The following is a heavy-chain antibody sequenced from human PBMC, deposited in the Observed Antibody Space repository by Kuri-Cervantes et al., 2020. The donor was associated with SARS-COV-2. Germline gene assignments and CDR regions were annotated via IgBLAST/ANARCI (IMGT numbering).Heavy chain of an antibody. Sequence: GGSLRLSCAASGFTFSSYSMNWVRQAPGKGLEWVSSISSSSSYIYYADSVKGRFTISRDNSKNTLYLQVSSLRAEDSAVYYCAKHVRIVGASGGDYWGQGALVTVSS. V-gene: IGHV3-21*04. CDR3: AKHVRIVGASGGDY. D-gene: IGHD1-26*01. J-gene: IGHJ4*02. CDR2: ISSSSSYI. CDR1: GFTFSSYS.